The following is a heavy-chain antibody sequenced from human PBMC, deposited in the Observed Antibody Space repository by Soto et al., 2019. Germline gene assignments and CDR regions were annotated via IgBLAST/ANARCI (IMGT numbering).Heavy chain of an antibody. D-gene: IGHD3-10*01. CDR2: IYYSGST. CDR1: GGSISSGDYY. V-gene: IGHV4-30-4*01. J-gene: IGHJ5*02. Sequence: PSETLSLTCTVSGGSISSGDYYWSWIRQPPGKGLEWIGYIYYSGSTYYNPSLKSRVTISVDTSKNQFSLKLSSVTAADTAVYYCALYYYGSGSYYANWFDPWGQGTLVTVSS. CDR3: ALYYYGSGSYYANWFDP.